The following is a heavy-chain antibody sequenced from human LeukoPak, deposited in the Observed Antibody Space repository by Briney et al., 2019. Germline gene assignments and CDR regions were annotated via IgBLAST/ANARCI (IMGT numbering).Heavy chain of an antibody. J-gene: IGHJ4*02. Sequence: PGGSLRLSCAASGFTFSSYEMNWVRQAPGKGLEWVSYISSSGSTIYYADSVKGRFTISRDNAKNSLYLQMNSLRAEDTAVYYCARAGVTMVRGAHYYFDYWGQGTLVTVSS. CDR1: GFTFSSYE. CDR3: ARAGVTMVRGAHYYFDY. D-gene: IGHD3-10*01. CDR2: ISSSGSTI. V-gene: IGHV3-48*03.